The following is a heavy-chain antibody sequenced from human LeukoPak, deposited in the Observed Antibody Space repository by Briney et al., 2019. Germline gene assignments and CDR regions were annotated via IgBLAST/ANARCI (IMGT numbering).Heavy chain of an antibody. CDR3: AKDRGSGWASYFDY. J-gene: IGHJ4*03. Sequence: GGSLRLSCAASGFTFNTYAMNWVRQVPGKGLEWVSVISATSTSASFADSVKGRFTISRDNSKNTLYLQMNSLTAEDTAVYYCAKDRGSGWASYFDYWGQGTLVTVSS. CDR2: ISATSTSA. V-gene: IGHV3-23*01. D-gene: IGHD6-19*01. CDR1: GFTFNTYA.